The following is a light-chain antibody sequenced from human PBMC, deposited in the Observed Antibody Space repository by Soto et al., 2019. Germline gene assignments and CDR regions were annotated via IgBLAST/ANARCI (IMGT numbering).Light chain of an antibody. CDR1: QSVSSSY. CDR3: QQYGSST. CDR2: GAS. J-gene: IGKJ1*01. Sequence: EIVLTQSPGTLSLSPGERATLSCRASQSVSSSYLAWYQQKPGQAPRLLIYGASSRTTAIPDRFSGSGSGKDFTLTISRREHEDFAVYYYQQYGSSTFGQGTKVEIK. V-gene: IGKV3-20*01.